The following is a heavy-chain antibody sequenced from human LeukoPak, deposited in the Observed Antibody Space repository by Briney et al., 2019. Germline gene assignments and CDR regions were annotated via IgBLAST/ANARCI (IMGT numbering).Heavy chain of an antibody. D-gene: IGHD3-9*01. CDR2: LDPEDGET. J-gene: IGHJ3*02. CDR3: ATEYYDILTGYPTDAFDI. V-gene: IGHV1-24*01. Sequence: ASVKVSCKVSGYTLTELSMHWVRQAPGKGLEWMGGLDPEDGETIYAQKFQGRVTMTEDTSTDTAYMELSSLRSEDTAVYYCATEYYDILTGYPTDAFDIWGQGTMVTVSS. CDR1: GYTLTELS.